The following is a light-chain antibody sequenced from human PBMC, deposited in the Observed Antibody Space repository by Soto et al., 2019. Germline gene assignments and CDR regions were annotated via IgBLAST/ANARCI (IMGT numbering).Light chain of an antibody. J-gene: IGKJ4*01. V-gene: IGKV1-5*03. Sequence: DIQMTQSPSTLSASVGDRVTITCRASQRISSWLAWYQQQPGKAPKLLIYKASSLESGVPSRFSGSGSGTEFTLTISSLQPDDFATYYCQQYNSYSLTFGGGTKVEIK. CDR2: KAS. CDR1: QRISSW. CDR3: QQYNSYSLT.